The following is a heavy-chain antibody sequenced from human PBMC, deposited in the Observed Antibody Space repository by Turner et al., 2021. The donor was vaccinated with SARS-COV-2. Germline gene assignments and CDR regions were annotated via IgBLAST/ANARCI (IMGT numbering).Heavy chain of an antibody. Sequence: QLQLQESGPGLVKPSETLSLNCPVSGCSISSSSYHWGWIRQPPGKGLEWIGSIYYSGSTYYNPSLKSRVTISVDTSKNQFSLKLSSVTAADTAVYYCARHWEVAAAAYLARFDPWGQGTLVTVSS. CDR1: GCSISSSSYH. CDR2: IYYSGST. J-gene: IGHJ5*02. V-gene: IGHV4-39*01. CDR3: ARHWEVAAAAYLARFDP. D-gene: IGHD6-13*01.